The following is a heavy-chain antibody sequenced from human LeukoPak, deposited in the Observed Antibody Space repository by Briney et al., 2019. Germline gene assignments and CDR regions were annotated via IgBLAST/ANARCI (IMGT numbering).Heavy chain of an antibody. J-gene: IGHJ4*01. CDR2: ISGSGGST. CDR1: GFTFSSYA. CDR3: ARDWSGGNSGYINY. V-gene: IGHV3-23*01. D-gene: IGHD3-22*01. Sequence: GGSLRLSCAASGFTFSSYAMSWVRQAPGKGLEWVSAISGSGGSTYYADSVKGRFTISRDNSRNTLDLHMDSLRADDTAVYYCARDWSGGNSGYINYWGHGTLVTVSS.